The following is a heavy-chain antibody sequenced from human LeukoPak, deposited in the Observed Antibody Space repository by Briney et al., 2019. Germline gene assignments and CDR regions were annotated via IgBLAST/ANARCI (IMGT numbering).Heavy chain of an antibody. J-gene: IGHJ3*02. Sequence: GRSLRLSCAASGFTFSSYAMHWVRQAPGKGLEWVAVISYDGSNKYYADSVKGRFTISRDNSKNTLYLQMNSLRAEDTAVYYCARDRPGIAAAGTVFDIWGQGTMVTVSS. CDR3: ARDRPGIAAAGTVFDI. D-gene: IGHD6-13*01. CDR1: GFTFSSYA. CDR2: ISYDGSNK. V-gene: IGHV3-30-3*01.